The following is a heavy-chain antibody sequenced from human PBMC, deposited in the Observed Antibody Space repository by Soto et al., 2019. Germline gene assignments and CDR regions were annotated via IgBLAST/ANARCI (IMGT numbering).Heavy chain of an antibody. CDR2: IYRYGST. CDR1: GGSLSSCNW. J-gene: IGHJ5*02. D-gene: IGHD2-21*01. CDR3: SGGGRPGQIDWFDP. Sequence: QVQLQESGPRLVKPSGTLSLTCAVYGGSLSSCNWWSWVRQPPGKGLEWIGEIYRYGSTSYNPSLKSLGTIAVAKSKNQIPLKMTSLTAADTAVYFCSGGGRPGQIDWFDPWGQGILVTVSS. V-gene: IGHV4-4*02.